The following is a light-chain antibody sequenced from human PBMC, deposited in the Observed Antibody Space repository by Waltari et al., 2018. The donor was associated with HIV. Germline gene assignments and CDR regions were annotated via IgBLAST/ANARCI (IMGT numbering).Light chain of an antibody. CDR3: QQVNTAFT. V-gene: IGKV1-9*01. J-gene: IGKJ3*01. CDR2: AAS. Sequence: DIQLTPFPSFLSASVGDRVTITCRAGQGISTYLAWYQQKPGKAPKLLIYAASTLQSGVPSRCSGSGSGTEFTLTISRLQPEDFATYYCQQVNTAFTFGPGTKVEIK. CDR1: QGISTY.